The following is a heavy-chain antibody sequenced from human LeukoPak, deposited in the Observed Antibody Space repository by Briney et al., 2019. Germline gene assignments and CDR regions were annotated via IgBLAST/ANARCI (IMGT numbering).Heavy chain of an antibody. J-gene: IGHJ4*02. D-gene: IGHD3-10*01. CDR3: ARVINRGYGSGLDY. CDR2: IYNGGTT. CDR1: GFTVSSNY. V-gene: IGHV3-53*01. Sequence: PGGSLRLSCAASGFTVSSNYMSWVRQAPGKGPEWVSVIYNGGTTYYADSVKGRFTTSRHNSENTPNLQMNSLRAEDTAVYYCARVINRGYGSGLDYWGQGALVTVSS.